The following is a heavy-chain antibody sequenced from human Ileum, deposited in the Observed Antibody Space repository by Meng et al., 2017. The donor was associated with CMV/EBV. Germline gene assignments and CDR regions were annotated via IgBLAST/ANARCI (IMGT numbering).Heavy chain of an antibody. CDR2: MNPNSGNT. Sequence: CKASGYTFTSYDINWVRQATGQGLEWMGWMNPNSGNTGYAQKFQGRVTITRNTSISTAYMELSSLRSEDTAVYYCARAYSSSWSFDYWGQGTLVTVSS. J-gene: IGHJ4*02. CDR1: GYTFTSYD. D-gene: IGHD6-13*01. V-gene: IGHV1-8*03. CDR3: ARAYSSSWSFDY.